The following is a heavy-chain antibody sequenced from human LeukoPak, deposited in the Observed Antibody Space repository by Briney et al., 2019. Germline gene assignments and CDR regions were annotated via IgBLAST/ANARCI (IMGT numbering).Heavy chain of an antibody. Sequence: SETLSLTCTVSGYSISSGYYWGWIRQPPGKGLEWIGSIYHSGRTYYNPSLKSRVTISVDTSKNQFSLKLSSVTAADTAVYYCAREGQQWLAYYYYYYMDGWGKETTVTIS. CDR2: IYHSGRT. CDR1: GYSISSGYY. CDR3: AREGQQWLAYYYYYYMDG. J-gene: IGHJ6*03. D-gene: IGHD6-19*01. V-gene: IGHV4-38-2*02.